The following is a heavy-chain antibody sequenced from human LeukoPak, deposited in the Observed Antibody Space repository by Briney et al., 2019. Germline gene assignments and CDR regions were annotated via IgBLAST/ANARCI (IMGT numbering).Heavy chain of an antibody. CDR2: INPSGGST. CDR1: GYTFTIYY. Sequence: ASVTVSFKASGYTFTIYYMHWVRQAPGQGLEWMGIINPSGGSTSYAQKFQGRVTMTRDTSTSTVYMELSSLRSEDTAVYYCARGPLGWFGELLGFDYWGQGTLVTVSS. V-gene: IGHV1-46*01. CDR3: ARGPLGWFGELLGFDY. D-gene: IGHD3-10*01. J-gene: IGHJ4*02.